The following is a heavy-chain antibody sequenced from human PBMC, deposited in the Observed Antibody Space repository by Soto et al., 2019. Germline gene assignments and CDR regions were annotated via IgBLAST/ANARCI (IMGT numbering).Heavy chain of an antibody. Sequence: GGSLRLSCAASGFTFSSYAMSWVRQAPGKGLEWVSAISGSGGSTYYADSVKGRFTISRDNSKNTLYLQMNSLRAEDTAVYYCSKDLVSVVELLHDSFDIWGQGTMVTV. J-gene: IGHJ3*02. CDR1: GFTFSSYA. D-gene: IGHD1-26*01. CDR2: ISGSGGST. V-gene: IGHV3-23*01. CDR3: SKDLVSVVELLHDSFDI.